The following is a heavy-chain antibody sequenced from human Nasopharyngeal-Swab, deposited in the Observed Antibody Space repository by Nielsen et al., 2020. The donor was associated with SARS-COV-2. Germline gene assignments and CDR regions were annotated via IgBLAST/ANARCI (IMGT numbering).Heavy chain of an antibody. CDR1: GYSFRTYG. CDR2: ISGSGSNT. V-gene: IGHV3-23*01. D-gene: IGHD4/OR15-4a*01. Sequence: GRSLRLSCVASGYSFRTYGMSWVRQAPGKGLEWVSGISGSGSNTYYADSVKGRFTISRDNSKNTLYLQMNSLRVEDTAVYYCAKVSGGASSDYYYFYYGMDVWGQGTTVTVSS. CDR3: AKVSGGASSDYYYFYYGMDV. J-gene: IGHJ6*02.